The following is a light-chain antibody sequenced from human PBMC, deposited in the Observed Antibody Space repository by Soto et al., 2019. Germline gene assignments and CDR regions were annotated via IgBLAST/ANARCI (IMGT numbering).Light chain of an antibody. CDR3: QQYGSLRWT. J-gene: IGKJ1*01. CDR1: QSVSSSY. V-gene: IGKV3-20*01. CDR2: GAS. Sequence: EIVLTQSPGTLSLSPGERATLSCRASQSVSSSYLAWYQQKPGQAPRLLIYGASSRATGIPDRFSGSGSGTDFTLTISRLEPEVFAVYYCQQYGSLRWTFGQGTKV.